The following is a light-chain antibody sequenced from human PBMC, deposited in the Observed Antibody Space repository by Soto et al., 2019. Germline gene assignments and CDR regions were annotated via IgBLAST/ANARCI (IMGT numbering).Light chain of an antibody. CDR3: QQYNNWPPT. CDR1: QSVSGN. Sequence: EIVMTQSPATLSVSPGERATLSCRASQSVSGNLAWYQQKPGQAPRLLIYGASTRATGIPARFSGSGSGTEFTLTSSSLQSEDVAVYYRQQYNNWPPTFGQGTKVEIK. V-gene: IGKV3D-15*01. J-gene: IGKJ1*01. CDR2: GAS.